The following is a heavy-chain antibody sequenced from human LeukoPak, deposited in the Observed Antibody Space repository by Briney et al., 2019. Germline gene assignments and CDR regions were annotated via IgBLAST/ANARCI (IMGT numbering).Heavy chain of an antibody. D-gene: IGHD2-21*02. Sequence: GGSLRLSCAASGFTFSSYAMSWVRQAPGKGLEWVSAISGSGGSTYYADSVKGRFTISRDNSKNTLYLQMNSPRAEDTAVYYCAKGPSVVVVTATSPTPYYFDYWGQGTLVTVSS. CDR1: GFTFSSYA. V-gene: IGHV3-23*01. CDR3: AKGPSVVVVTATSPTPYYFDY. J-gene: IGHJ4*02. CDR2: ISGSGGST.